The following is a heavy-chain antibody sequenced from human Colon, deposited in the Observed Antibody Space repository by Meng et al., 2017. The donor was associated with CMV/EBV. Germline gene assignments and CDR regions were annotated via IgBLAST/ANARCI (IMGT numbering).Heavy chain of an antibody. CDR3: ARENGFRREGAGNLDY. Sequence: ASVKVSCKGSGYTFSGYYIHWVRQAPGQELEWMGWINANSGGTNYAQKFQGRVTLTRDTSIRTAYMELSSLKSDDTAVYYCARENGFRREGAGNLDYWGQGTLVTVSS. CDR2: INANSGGT. CDR1: GYTFSGYY. J-gene: IGHJ4*02. D-gene: IGHD2-8*01. V-gene: IGHV1-2*02.